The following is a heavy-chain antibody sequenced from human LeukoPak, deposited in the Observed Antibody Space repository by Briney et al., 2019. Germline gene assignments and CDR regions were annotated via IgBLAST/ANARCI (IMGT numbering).Heavy chain of an antibody. V-gene: IGHV1-24*01. Sequence: ASVKDSCKVSGYTLTELSMHWVRQAPGKGLEWMGGFDPEDGETIYAQKFQGRVTMTEETSTDTAYMELSSLGSEDTAVYYCATDSPGIAAAGTLYWGQGTLVTVPS. CDR1: GYTLTELS. J-gene: IGHJ4*02. CDR2: FDPEDGET. D-gene: IGHD6-13*01. CDR3: ATDSPGIAAAGTLY.